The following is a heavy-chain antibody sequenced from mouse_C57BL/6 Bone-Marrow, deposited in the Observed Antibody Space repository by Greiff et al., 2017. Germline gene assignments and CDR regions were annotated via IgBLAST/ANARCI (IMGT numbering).Heavy chain of an antibody. CDR1: GYTLKSYG. J-gene: IGHJ3*01. CDR2: IYPRSGTT. CDR3: TRFPVYCYCSACFAY. D-gene: IGHD1-1*01. Sequence: QVQLQQSGAELARPGASVKLSCKASGYTLKSYGISWVQQRTGQGLEWIGEIYPRSGTTYYNEKFKGKATLTADKSSSTTYMELCSLTSEDSAVFFCTRFPVYCYCSACFAYWNQGALVTVSA. V-gene: IGHV1-81*01.